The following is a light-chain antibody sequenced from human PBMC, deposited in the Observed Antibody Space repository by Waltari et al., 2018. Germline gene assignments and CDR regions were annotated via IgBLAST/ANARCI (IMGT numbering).Light chain of an antibody. CDR3: SSYTSSSTWV. CDR1: SSDVGSYNR. Sequence: QSALTQPPSVSGSPGQSVTISCTGTSSDVGSYNRVSWYQQPPGTAPKLVIYEVSKRPSGVPDRVSGSKSGNTASLTISGLQAEDEADYYCSSYTSSSTWVFGGGTKLTVL. CDR2: EVS. V-gene: IGLV2-18*02. J-gene: IGLJ3*02.